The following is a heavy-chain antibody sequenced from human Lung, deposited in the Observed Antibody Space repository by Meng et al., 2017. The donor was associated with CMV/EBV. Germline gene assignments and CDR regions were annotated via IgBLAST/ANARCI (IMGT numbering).Heavy chain of an antibody. CDR3: TTDFGTAEAF. CDR2: IKSRHDGGTA. V-gene: IGHV3-15*01. Sequence: SCAASGFTFRTTWMSWVRQAPGTGLDWVGRIKSRHDGGTADHGTPVKGRFTISRDDSNDTLYLQMNSLKVKDTAIYYCTTDFGTAEAFWGQGTLVTVSS. D-gene: IGHD1-1*01. CDR1: GFTFRTTW. J-gene: IGHJ4*02.